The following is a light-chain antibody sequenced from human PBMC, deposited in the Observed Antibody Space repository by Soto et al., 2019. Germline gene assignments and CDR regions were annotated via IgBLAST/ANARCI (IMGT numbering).Light chain of an antibody. Sequence: DIQMTQTPATLAASVGDRVTITCRASQSISSWLAWYQQKPGKVPKLLIDDASSLESGVPSRFSGSGSGTEFTLTISSLQPDYFATYYCQQYNTYPWTFGPGTKV. CDR3: QQYNTYPWT. V-gene: IGKV1-5*01. J-gene: IGKJ1*01. CDR2: DAS. CDR1: QSISSW.